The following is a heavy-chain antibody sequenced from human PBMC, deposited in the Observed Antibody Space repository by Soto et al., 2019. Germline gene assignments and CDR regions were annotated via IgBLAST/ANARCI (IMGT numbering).Heavy chain of an antibody. D-gene: IGHD2-15*01. CDR3: SMDVVLCDGGRCYGVPLDV. J-gene: IGHJ6*03. Sequence: HPGGSLRLSCAASGFTFSSYGMHWVRQAPGKGLEWVAVIWYDGSNKYYADSVKSRFTISRDNSKNTLHLQMNSLRSEVTAVYFCSMDVVLCDGGRCYGVPLDVWGKGTTVTVSS. CDR1: GFTFSSYG. V-gene: IGHV3-33*01. CDR2: IWYDGSNK.